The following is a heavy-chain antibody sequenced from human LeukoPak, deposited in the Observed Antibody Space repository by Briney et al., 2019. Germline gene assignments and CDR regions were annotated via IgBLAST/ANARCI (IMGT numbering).Heavy chain of an antibody. CDR1: GFTFSSYW. CDR2: IKQDGSEK. CDR3: ARDYCTNGVCAAYFQH. J-gene: IGHJ1*01. D-gene: IGHD2-8*01. Sequence: GGSLRLSCAASGFTFSSYWMNWVRQAPGKGLEWVANIKQDGSEKHYVDSVKGRFTISRDNAKNSLYLQMNSLRAEDTAVYYCARDYCTNGVCAAYFQHWGQGTLVTVSS. V-gene: IGHV3-7*05.